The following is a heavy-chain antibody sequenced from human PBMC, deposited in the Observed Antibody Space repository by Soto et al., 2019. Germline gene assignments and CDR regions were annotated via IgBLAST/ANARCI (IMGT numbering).Heavy chain of an antibody. CDR1: GFPVSSNY. Sequence: GGSLRLSCAASGFPVSSNYMTWVRKAPGKGLEWVSVIYSDGSTYYADSVKGRFTISRHNSKNTLYLQMNSLRAEDTAVYYCARVGYSSSRRFIFNWFDPWGQGTLVTVSS. CDR2: IYSDGST. CDR3: ARVGYSSSRRFIFNWFDP. V-gene: IGHV3-53*04. D-gene: IGHD6-13*01. J-gene: IGHJ5*02.